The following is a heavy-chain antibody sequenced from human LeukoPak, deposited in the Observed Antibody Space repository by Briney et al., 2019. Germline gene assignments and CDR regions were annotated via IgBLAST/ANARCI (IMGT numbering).Heavy chain of an antibody. J-gene: IGHJ4*02. CDR1: GGSISSGDYY. Sequence: PSETLSLTCTVSGGSISSGDYYWSWIRQPPGKGLEWIGYIYYSGSTYYDPSLKSRVTISVDTSKNQFSLKLSSVTAADTAVYYCARDLLNEGNHLDYWGQGTLVTVSS. V-gene: IGHV4-30-4*01. CDR2: IYYSGST. D-gene: IGHD4-23*01. CDR3: ARDLLNEGNHLDY.